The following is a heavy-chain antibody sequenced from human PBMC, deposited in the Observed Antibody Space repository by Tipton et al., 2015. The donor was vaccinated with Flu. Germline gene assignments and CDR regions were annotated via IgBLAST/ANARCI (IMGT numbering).Heavy chain of an antibody. J-gene: IGHJ5*01. CDR2: INPQGDGT. Sequence: QLVQSGAEVRKPGASVKVSCEASGSTLTGYYLHWVRQAPGQGLEWMGWINPQGDGTRYAQKFQGRLTLTRDTSISTAYMELSSLNSDDTAVYFCARVRYGSGYDSGVQGTMVTVSS. CDR3: ARVRYGSGYDS. CDR1: GSTLTGYY. D-gene: IGHD3-9*01. V-gene: IGHV1-2*02.